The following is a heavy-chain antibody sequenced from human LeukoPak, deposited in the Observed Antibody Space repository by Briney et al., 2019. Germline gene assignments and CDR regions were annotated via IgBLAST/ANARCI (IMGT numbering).Heavy chain of an antibody. Sequence: ASVKVSCKVSGYTLTELSKHWVRQAPGKGLEWMGGFDPEDGETIYAQTFQGRVTMTEDTSTDTAYMELCSLRSEDTAVYYCATVRGMITFGGVIPYYFDYWGQGTLVTVSS. CDR2: FDPEDGET. J-gene: IGHJ4*02. D-gene: IGHD3-16*02. V-gene: IGHV1-24*01. CDR3: ATVRGMITFGGVIPYYFDY. CDR1: GYTLTELS.